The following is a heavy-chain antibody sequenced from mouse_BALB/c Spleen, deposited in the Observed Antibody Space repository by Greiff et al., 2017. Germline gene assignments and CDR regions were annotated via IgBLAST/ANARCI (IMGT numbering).Heavy chain of an antibody. CDR2: IDPANGNT. CDR3: ASPYGSSPYYFDY. V-gene: IGHV14-3*02. J-gene: IGHJ2*01. Sequence: EVQLQQSGAELVKPGASVKLSCTASGFNIKDTYMHWVKQRPEQGLEWIGRIDPANGNTKYDPKFQGKATITADTSSNTAYLQLSSLTSEDTAVYYCASPYGSSPYYFDYWGQGTTLTVSS. D-gene: IGHD1-1*01. CDR1: GFNIKDTY.